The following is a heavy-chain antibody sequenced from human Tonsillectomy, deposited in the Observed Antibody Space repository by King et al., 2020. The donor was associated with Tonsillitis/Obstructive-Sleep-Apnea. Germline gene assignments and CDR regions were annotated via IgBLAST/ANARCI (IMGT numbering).Heavy chain of an antibody. D-gene: IGHD5/OR15-5a*01. V-gene: IGHV5-10-1*03. Sequence: QLVQSGAEVKKPGESLRISCEGSGYSFTNYWINWVRQMPGKGLDWMGRIDPSDSYTNYSPSFQGHVTISADKSISTAYLQWSSLKASDTAMYYCAIGFYDDTAWSMDVWGQGTTVIVSS. CDR2: IDPSDSYT. CDR1: GYSFTNYW. CDR3: AIGFYDDTAWSMDV. J-gene: IGHJ6*02.